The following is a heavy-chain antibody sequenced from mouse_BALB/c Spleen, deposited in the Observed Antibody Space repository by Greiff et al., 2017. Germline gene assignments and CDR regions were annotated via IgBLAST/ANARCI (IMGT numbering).Heavy chain of an antibody. Sequence: EVQLHQSGPELVKPGASVKMSCKASGYTFTSYVMHWVKQKPGQGLEWIGYINPYNDGTKYNEKFKGKATLTSDKSSSTAYMELSSLTSEDSAVYYCARLTGDWYFDVWGAGTTVTVAS. CDR1: GYTFTSYV. CDR3: ARLTGDWYFDV. J-gene: IGHJ1*01. CDR2: INPYNDGT. V-gene: IGHV1-14*01. D-gene: IGHD4-1*01.